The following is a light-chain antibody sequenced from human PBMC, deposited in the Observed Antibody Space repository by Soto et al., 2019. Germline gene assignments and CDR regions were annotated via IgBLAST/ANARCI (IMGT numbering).Light chain of an antibody. CDR3: SSYAGSNNLV. Sequence: QSVLTQPPSASGSPGQSVTISCTGTSSDVGGYNYVSWYQQHPGKAPKLMIYEVSKRPSRVPDRFSGSKSGNTASLTVSGLQAEDEADYYCSSYAGSNNLVFGGGTKLTVL. CDR2: EVS. V-gene: IGLV2-8*01. J-gene: IGLJ2*01. CDR1: SSDVGGYNY.